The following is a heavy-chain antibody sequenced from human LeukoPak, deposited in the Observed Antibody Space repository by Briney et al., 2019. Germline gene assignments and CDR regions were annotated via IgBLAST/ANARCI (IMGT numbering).Heavy chain of an antibody. CDR3: ARHVSYNIIGSHWGGFDP. CDR2: IFQSGTT. J-gene: IGHJ5*02. V-gene: IGHV4-38-2*01. CDR1: GYSISSGHF. Sequence: SETLSLTCAVPGYSISSGHFWGWIRQPPGKGLEWIGSIFQSGTTYYNPSLKSRVTISVDTSKNHFSLKLSSVTAADTAVYYCARHVSYNIIGSHWGGFDPWGQGTLVTVSS. D-gene: IGHD3-22*01.